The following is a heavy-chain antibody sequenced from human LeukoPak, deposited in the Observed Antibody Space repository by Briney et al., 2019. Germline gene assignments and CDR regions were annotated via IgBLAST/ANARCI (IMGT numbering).Heavy chain of an antibody. D-gene: IGHD5-18*01. V-gene: IGHV1-2*06. CDR1: GYTFTGYY. CDR2: INPNSGGT. CDR3: ARDGSFGYSYGRDY. J-gene: IGHJ4*02. Sequence: ASVKVSCKASGYTFTGYYMHWVRQAPGQGLEWMGRINPNSGGTNYARKFQGRGTMTRDTSISTAYMELSRLRSDDTAVYYGARDGSFGYSYGRDYWGQGTLVTVSS.